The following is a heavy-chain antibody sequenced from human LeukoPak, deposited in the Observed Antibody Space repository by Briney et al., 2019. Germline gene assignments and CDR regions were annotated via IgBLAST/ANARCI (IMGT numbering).Heavy chain of an antibody. Sequence: GGSLRLSCAASGFTLSDYAMHWVRQAPGKGLEWVAVTWDDGTSKNYADSVKGRFTISRDTPKKTIYLQMNSLRAEDTAVYYCARDRPYGDYVGGFDSWGQGTLVTVSS. CDR2: TWDDGTSK. CDR3: ARDRPYGDYVGGFDS. V-gene: IGHV3-33*01. J-gene: IGHJ4*02. CDR1: GFTLSDYA. D-gene: IGHD4-17*01.